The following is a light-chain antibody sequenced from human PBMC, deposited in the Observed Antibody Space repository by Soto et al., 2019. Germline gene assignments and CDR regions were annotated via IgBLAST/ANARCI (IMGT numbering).Light chain of an antibody. J-gene: IGKJ4*01. CDR3: QQRTNWPFLT. V-gene: IGKV3-15*01. CDR2: SSS. Sequence: IVMNKSPATLSVSRGYSATLSCRASQSVTSNLAWYQHKPGQAPRLLIYSSSTRAAGIPARFGGSGSGTEFTFSISSLQSEDFAVYYCQQRTNWPFLTFGGGTKVDIK. CDR1: QSVTSN.